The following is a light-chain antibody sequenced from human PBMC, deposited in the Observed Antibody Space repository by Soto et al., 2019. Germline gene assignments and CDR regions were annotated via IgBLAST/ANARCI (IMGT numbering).Light chain of an antibody. CDR2: GAT. J-gene: IGKJ1*01. V-gene: IGKV3-20*01. CDR1: ESVSDY. CDR3: HQYGSAPRT. Sequence: EIVLTQSPGALSLSPGERATLSCWASESVSDYLAWYQQKPGLAPRLLIHGATKRTSGTPERFSGSGSGTDFTLTISRLEPEDFAVYHCHQYGSAPRTFGQGTKVDIK.